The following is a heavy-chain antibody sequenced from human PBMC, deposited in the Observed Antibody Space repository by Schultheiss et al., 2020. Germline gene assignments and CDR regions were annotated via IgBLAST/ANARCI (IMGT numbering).Heavy chain of an antibody. V-gene: IGHV1-3*01. J-gene: IGHJ5*02. CDR2: INAGNGNT. D-gene: IGHD3-10*01. CDR1: GYTFTSYA. CDR3: AREGYYYGSGSYNWFDP. Sequence: ASVKVSCKASGYTFTSYAMHWVRQAPGQRLEWMGWINAGNGNTKYSQKFQGRVTITRDTSASTAYMELSSLRSEDTAVYYCAREGYYYGSGSYNWFDPWGQGTLVTGSS.